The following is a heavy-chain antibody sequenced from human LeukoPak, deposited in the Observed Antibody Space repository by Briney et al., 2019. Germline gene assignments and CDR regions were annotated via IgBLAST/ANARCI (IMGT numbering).Heavy chain of an antibody. CDR1: GGSFSGYY. D-gene: IGHD2-15*01. J-gene: IGHJ6*03. V-gene: IGHV4-34*01. CDR2: INHSGST. Sequence: SETLSLTCAVYGGSFSGYYWSWIRQPPGKGLEWIGEINHSGSTNYNPSLKSRVTISVDTSKNQFSLELSSVTAADTAVYYCARGQDSSRYYYYYMDVWGKGTTVTVSS. CDR3: ARGQDSSRYYYYYMDV.